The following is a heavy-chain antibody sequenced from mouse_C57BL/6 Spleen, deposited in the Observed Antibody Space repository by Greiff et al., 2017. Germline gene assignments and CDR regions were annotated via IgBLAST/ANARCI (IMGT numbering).Heavy chain of an antibody. V-gene: IGHV1-64*01. Sequence: QVQLQQPGAELVKPGASVKLSCKASGYTFTSYWMHWVKQRPGQGLEWIGMIHPNSGSTNYNEKFKSKATLTVDKSSSTAYMQLSSLKSEDSAVYYCARDAYDYEFAYWGQGTLVTVSA. J-gene: IGHJ3*01. D-gene: IGHD2-4*01. CDR1: GYTFTSYW. CDR2: IHPNSGST. CDR3: ARDAYDYEFAY.